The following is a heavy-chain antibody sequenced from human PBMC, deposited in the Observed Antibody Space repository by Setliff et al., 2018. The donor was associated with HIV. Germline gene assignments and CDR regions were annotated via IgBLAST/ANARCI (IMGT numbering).Heavy chain of an antibody. CDR1: GYTFTDYY. CDR3: ARGHSTVDFDY. CDR2: INSASGGT. J-gene: IGHJ4*02. V-gene: IGHV1-2*02. Sequence: ASVKVSCKASGYTFTDYYIHWVRQAPGQGLEWMGWINSASGGTNYAQNFQGRVTVTRDTSISTAYMELSRLRSDDTAVYYCARGHSTVDFDYWGQGTLVTVSS. D-gene: IGHD4-17*01.